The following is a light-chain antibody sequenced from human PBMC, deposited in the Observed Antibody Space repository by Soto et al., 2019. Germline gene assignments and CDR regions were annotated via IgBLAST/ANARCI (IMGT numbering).Light chain of an antibody. V-gene: IGKV1-9*01. J-gene: IGKJ5*01. CDR1: QGISSY. CDR2: AAS. Sequence: DIQLTQSPSFLSASVGDRIIITCRASQGISSYLAWYQQKPGKAPELLIYAASTLQSGVPSRFSGSGSGTEFTLTISSLQPEDFATYFCQQLNTYPITFGQGTRLEIK. CDR3: QQLNTYPIT.